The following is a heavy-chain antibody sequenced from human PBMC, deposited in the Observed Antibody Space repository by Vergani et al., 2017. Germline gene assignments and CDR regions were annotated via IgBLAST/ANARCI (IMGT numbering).Heavy chain of an antibody. CDR1: GSTFSSYA. J-gene: IGHJ4*02. CDR2: IFGSGDRT. CDR3: AKGTTLTD. V-gene: IGHV3-23*01. Sequence: EVQLLESGGGLAQPGGSLRLSCAGSGSTFSSYAMSWVRQAPGKGLEWVSGIFGSGDRTNYADSVKGRFTISRDTSKNMLYLQMNSLRAEDTALYYCAKGTTLTDWGQGTLVTVSS. D-gene: IGHD1-1*01.